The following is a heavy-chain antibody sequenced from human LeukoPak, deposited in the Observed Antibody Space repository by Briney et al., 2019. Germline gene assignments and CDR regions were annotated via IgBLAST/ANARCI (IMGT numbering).Heavy chain of an antibody. CDR2: TYYRSKWYN. J-gene: IGHJ4*02. V-gene: IGHV6-1*01. D-gene: IGHD6-13*01. CDR3: ARGGIAAAGRVFDY. CDR1: GDSVSSNSAA. Sequence: QTLSLTCAISGDSVSSNSAAWNWIRQSPSRGLEWLGRTYYRSKWYNDYAVSVKSRITINPDTSKNQFSLQLNSVTPEDTAIYYCARGGIAAAGRVFDYWGQGTLVTVSS.